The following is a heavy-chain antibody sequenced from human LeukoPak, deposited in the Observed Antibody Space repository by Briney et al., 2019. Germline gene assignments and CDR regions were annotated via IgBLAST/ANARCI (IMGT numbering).Heavy chain of an antibody. V-gene: IGHV4-59*01. CDR1: GGSMSNYY. D-gene: IGHD3/OR15-3a*01. J-gene: IGHJ4*02. Sequence: SETLSLTCTVSGGSMSNYYWTWIGQPPGKGLEWIGYIYYSGSTKYNPSLKTRVTISIDTSRKQVSLRLNSVTAADTAVFFCARSHSVWTSVDYWGQGTLVTVSS. CDR3: ARSHSVWTSVDY. CDR2: IYYSGST.